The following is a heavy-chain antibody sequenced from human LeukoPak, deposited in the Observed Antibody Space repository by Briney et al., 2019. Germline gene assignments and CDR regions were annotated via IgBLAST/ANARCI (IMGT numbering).Heavy chain of an antibody. Sequence: SETLSLTRAVYGGSFSGYYWSWIRQPPGKGLEWIGEINHSGSTNYNPSLKSRVTISVDTSKNQFCLKLSSVTAADTAVYYCAAGGAALDYWGQGTLVTVSS. CDR3: AAGGAALDY. V-gene: IGHV4-34*01. CDR2: INHSGST. D-gene: IGHD6-6*01. CDR1: GGSFSGYY. J-gene: IGHJ4*02.